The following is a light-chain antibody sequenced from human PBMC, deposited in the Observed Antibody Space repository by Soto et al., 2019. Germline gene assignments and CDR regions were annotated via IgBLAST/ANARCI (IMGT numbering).Light chain of an antibody. Sequence: DVVMTQSPAPLAVSLGERAAINCKSSQNLLFTSNNKNSLAWYQQKPGQPPKLLIYWASTRESGAPDRFSGSGYGRDFTLTISSLKAEDVAVYYCQQYHTTPNTFGQGNKLEIK. CDR1: QNLLFTSNNKNS. J-gene: IGKJ2*01. CDR3: QQYHTTPNT. V-gene: IGKV4-1*01. CDR2: WAS.